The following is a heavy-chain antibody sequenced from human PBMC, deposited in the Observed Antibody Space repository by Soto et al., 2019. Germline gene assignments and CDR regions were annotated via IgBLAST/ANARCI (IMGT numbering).Heavy chain of an antibody. D-gene: IGHD3-3*01. CDR1: GYTFSDYY. V-gene: IGHV3-11*01. J-gene: IGHJ4*02. CDR2: IDTSSTKI. CDR3: ASHYDMWSGYLSPVEY. Sequence: GGSLRLSCAASGYTFSDYYMSWIRQAPGKGLEWISYIDTSSTKIYYADSVKGRFTISRDNAKNSLYLEMNSLRDEDTAVYYCASHYDMWSGYLSPVEYWGQGTQVTVSS.